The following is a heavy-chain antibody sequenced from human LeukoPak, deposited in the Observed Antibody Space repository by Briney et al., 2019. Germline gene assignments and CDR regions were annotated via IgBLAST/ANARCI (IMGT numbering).Heavy chain of an antibody. D-gene: IGHD3-3*01. CDR3: AKDMGRRIFGVAYDAFHI. Sequence: GGSLRLSCVASGFTFSNYVMHWVRQAPGKGLEWVASMRNDGSQIYHADSVKGRFTISRDNSKNTLYLQMNSLRVEDTAIYYCAKDMGRRIFGVAYDAFHIWGQGTMVTVPS. V-gene: IGHV3-30*02. CDR2: MRNDGSQI. CDR1: GFTFSNYV. J-gene: IGHJ3*02.